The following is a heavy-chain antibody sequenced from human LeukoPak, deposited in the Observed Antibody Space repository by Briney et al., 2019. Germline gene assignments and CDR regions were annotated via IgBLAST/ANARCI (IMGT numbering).Heavy chain of an antibody. CDR1: GYSISSGYY. D-gene: IGHD3-10*01. CDR2: IYHSGST. CDR3: ARRTYYYGSGSYFGHYYYYMDV. Sequence: PSETLSLTCTVSGYSISSGYYWGWIRQPPGKGLEWIGSIYHSGSTYYNPSLKSRVTISVDTSKNQFSLKLSSVTAADTAVYYCARRTYYYGSGSYFGHYYYYMDVWGKGTTVTISS. V-gene: IGHV4-38-2*02. J-gene: IGHJ6*03.